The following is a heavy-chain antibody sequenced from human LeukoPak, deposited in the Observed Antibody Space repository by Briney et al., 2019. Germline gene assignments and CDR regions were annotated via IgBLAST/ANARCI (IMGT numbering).Heavy chain of an antibody. CDR3: ANLARPLDY. V-gene: IGHV3-30*02. J-gene: IGHJ4*02. D-gene: IGHD6-6*01. Sequence: GGSLRLSCVASGFTFCTYGMHWVRQAPGKGLEWVAFIRYDGSNEYLDSVKGRFTISRDNSKNTLYLQMNSLKPEDTAVYYCANLARPLDYWGQGALVTVSS. CDR2: IRYDGSNE. CDR1: GFTFCTYG.